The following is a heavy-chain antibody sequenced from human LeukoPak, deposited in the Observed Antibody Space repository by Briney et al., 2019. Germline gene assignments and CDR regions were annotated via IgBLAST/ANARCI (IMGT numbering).Heavy chain of an antibody. CDR1: GFTFSSNA. J-gene: IGHJ4*02. CDR2: ISGSGDNT. CDR3: AKGAAHRYYFDY. D-gene: IGHD6-6*01. V-gene: IGHV3-23*01. Sequence: GGSLRLSCAASGFTFSSNAMSWVRQAPGKGLEWVSAISGSGDNTYYADSVKGRFTISRDNSKNTLYLQMNSLRAEDTAVYSCAKGAAHRYYFDYWGQGTLVTVSS.